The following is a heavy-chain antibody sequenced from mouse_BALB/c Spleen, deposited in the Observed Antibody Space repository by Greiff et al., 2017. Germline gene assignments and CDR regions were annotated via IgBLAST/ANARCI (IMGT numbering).Heavy chain of an antibody. CDR3: ARDGVYRSYAMDY. CDR1: GFSLTGYG. Sequence: VKVEESGPGLVAPSQSLSITCTVSGFSLTGYGVNWVRQPPGKGLEWLGMIWGDGSTDYNSALKSRLSISKDNSKSQVFLKMNSLQTDDTARYYCARDGVYRSYAMDYWGQGTSVTVSS. CDR2: IWGDGST. V-gene: IGHV2-6-7*01. J-gene: IGHJ4*01. D-gene: IGHD2-14*01.